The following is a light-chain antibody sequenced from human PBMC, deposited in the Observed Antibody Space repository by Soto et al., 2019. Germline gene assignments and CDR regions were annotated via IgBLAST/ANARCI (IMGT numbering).Light chain of an antibody. J-gene: IGLJ1*01. CDR2: EGS. CDR1: SSDVGSYNL. V-gene: IGLV2-23*01. Sequence: QSVLTQPASVSGSPGQSITISCTGTSSDVGSYNLVSWYQQHPGKAPKLMIYEGSKRPSGASNRFSGSKSGNTAPLTISGLQAEDEADYYCCSYAGSSTSYVFGTGTKVTVL. CDR3: CSYAGSSTSYV.